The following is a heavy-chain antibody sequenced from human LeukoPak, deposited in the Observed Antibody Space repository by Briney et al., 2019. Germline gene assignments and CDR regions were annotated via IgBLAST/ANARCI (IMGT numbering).Heavy chain of an antibody. CDR1: GGTFSSYA. Sequence: SVKVSCKASGGTFSSYAISWVRQAPRQGLEWMGRIIPILGIANYAQKFQGRVTITADKSTSTAYMELSSLRSEDTAVYYCASSTAYDFWSGYYTGISYYYGMDVWGQGTTVTVSS. V-gene: IGHV1-69*04. CDR2: IIPILGIA. CDR3: ASSTAYDFWSGYYTGISYYYGMDV. J-gene: IGHJ6*02. D-gene: IGHD3-3*01.